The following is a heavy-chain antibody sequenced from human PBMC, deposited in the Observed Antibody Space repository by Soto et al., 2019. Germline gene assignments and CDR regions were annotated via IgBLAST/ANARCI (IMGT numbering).Heavy chain of an antibody. CDR2: IIPIFGTA. V-gene: IGHV1-69*01. D-gene: IGHD5-18*01. CDR1: GGTFSSYA. J-gene: IGHJ4*02. CDR3: ARVGYSYKLTNYFDY. Sequence: QVRLVQSGAEVKKPGSSVKVSCKASGGTFSSYAISWVRQAPGQGLEWMGGIIPIFGTANYAQKFQGRVTITADESTSTAYMELSSLRSEDTAVYYCARVGYSYKLTNYFDYWGQGTLVTVSS.